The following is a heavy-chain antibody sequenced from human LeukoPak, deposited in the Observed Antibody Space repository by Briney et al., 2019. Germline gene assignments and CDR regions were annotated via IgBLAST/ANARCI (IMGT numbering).Heavy chain of an antibody. J-gene: IGHJ3*02. CDR1: GGSISSYY. Sequence: SETLSLTCTVSGGSISSYYWSWIRQPPGKGLEWIGYIYYSGSTYYNPSLKSRVTISVDTSKNQFSLKLSSVTAADTAVYYCARAKASSRAFDIWGQGTMVTVSS. CDR2: IYYSGST. V-gene: IGHV4-59*08. CDR3: ARAKASSRAFDI. D-gene: IGHD2-2*01.